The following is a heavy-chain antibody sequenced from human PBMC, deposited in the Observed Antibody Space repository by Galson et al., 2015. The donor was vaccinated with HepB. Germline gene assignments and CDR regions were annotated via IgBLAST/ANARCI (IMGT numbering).Heavy chain of an antibody. V-gene: IGHV1-8*01. CDR1: GYTFTSYD. Sequence: SVKVSCKASGYTFTSYDINWVRQATGQGLEWMGWMNPNSGNTGYAQKFQGRVTMTRNTSISTAYMELSSLRSEDTAVYYCATSTPYYDILTGYFSWGGRATNYYYYGMDVWGQGTTVTVSS. D-gene: IGHD3-9*01. CDR2: MNPNSGNT. J-gene: IGHJ6*02. CDR3: ATSTPYYDILTGYFSWGGRATNYYYYGMDV.